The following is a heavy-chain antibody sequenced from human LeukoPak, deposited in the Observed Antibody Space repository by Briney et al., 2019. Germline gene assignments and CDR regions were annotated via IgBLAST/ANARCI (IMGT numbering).Heavy chain of an antibody. CDR2: ISGTSATI. J-gene: IGHJ4*02. D-gene: IGHD6-25*01. Sequence: QSGGSLRLSCAASGFTLSSYSMNWVRQAPGKGLEWISYISGTSATIYYADSVKGRFTISRDNAKNSLYLQMNSLRVEDTAVYYCARDSSAGSSGFWGQGTLVTVSS. CDR3: ARDSSAGSSGF. CDR1: GFTLSSYS. V-gene: IGHV3-48*01.